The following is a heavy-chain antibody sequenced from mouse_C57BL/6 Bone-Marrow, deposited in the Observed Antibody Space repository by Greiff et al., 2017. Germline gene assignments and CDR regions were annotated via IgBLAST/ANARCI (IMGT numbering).Heavy chain of an antibody. CDR3: ASYYGSRGNY. V-gene: IGHV1-81*01. Sequence: QVQLQQSGAELARPGASVKLSCKASGYTFTSYGISWVKQRTGQGLEWIGEIYPRSGNTYYNEKFKGKATLTADKSSSTAYMELRSLTSDDAAVYFCASYYGSRGNYWGQGTTLTVSS. CDR1: GYTFTSYG. CDR2: IYPRSGNT. D-gene: IGHD1-1*01. J-gene: IGHJ2*01.